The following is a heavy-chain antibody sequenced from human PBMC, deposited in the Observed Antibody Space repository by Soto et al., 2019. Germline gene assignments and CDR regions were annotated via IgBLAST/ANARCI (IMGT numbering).Heavy chain of an antibody. Sequence: GGSLRLSCAASGFTVSSNYMSWVRQAPGKGLEWVSVIYSGGSTYYTDSVKGRFTISRDNSKNTLYLQMNSLRAEDTAVYYCARALKYDSSGYYYWGQGTLVTVSS. CDR2: IYSGGST. CDR3: ARALKYDSSGYYY. J-gene: IGHJ4*02. CDR1: GFTVSSNY. D-gene: IGHD3-22*01. V-gene: IGHV3-66*01.